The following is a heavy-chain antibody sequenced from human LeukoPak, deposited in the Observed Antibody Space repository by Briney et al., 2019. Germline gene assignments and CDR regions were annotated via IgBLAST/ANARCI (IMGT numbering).Heavy chain of an antibody. CDR3: ARFQLLAVAGGYYFDY. CDR1: GFTFSDYY. V-gene: IGHV3-11*01. Sequence: GGSLRLSCAASGFTFSDYYMSWIHQAPGKRLEWVSYISSSGSTIYYADSVKGRFTISRDNAKNSLYLQMNSLRAEDTAVYYCARFQLLAVAGGYYFDYWGQGTLVTVSS. CDR2: ISSSGSTI. D-gene: IGHD6-19*01. J-gene: IGHJ4*02.